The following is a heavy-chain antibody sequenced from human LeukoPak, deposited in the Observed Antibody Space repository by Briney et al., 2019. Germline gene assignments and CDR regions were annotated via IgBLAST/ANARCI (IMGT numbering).Heavy chain of an antibody. Sequence: GGSLRLSCAASGFTFSSYWMHWVRQAPGKGLEWVSSISSSSSYIYYADSVKGRFTISRDNAKNSLYLQMNSLRAEDTAVYYCARDECSSTSCYTPYYFDYWGQGTLVTVSS. D-gene: IGHD2-2*02. V-gene: IGHV3-21*01. J-gene: IGHJ4*02. CDR3: ARDECSSTSCYTPYYFDY. CDR2: ISSSSSYI. CDR1: GFTFSSYW.